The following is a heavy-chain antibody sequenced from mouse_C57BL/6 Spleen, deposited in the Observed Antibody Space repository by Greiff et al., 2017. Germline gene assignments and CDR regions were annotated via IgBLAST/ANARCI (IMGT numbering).Heavy chain of an antibody. J-gene: IGHJ4*01. CDR3: TRFGSFTTVAFMDY. CDR1: GYTFTGYW. Sequence: QVQLQQSGAELMKPGASVKLSCKATGYTFTGYWIEWVKQRPGHGLEWIGEILPGSGSTNYNEKFKGKATFTADTSSNTAYMQLSSLSTEASAINYCTRFGSFTTVAFMDYWGQGTSVTVSS. D-gene: IGHD1-1*01. V-gene: IGHV1-9*01. CDR2: ILPGSGST.